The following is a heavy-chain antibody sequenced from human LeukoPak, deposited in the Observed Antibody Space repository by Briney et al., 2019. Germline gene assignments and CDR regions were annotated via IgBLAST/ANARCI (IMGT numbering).Heavy chain of an antibody. V-gene: IGHV4-4*02. CDR3: ARVDSSGYYSAGLDC. D-gene: IGHD3-22*01. CDR2: MYLSGTT. Sequence: SGTLSLTCTVSGDSINSLDLWSWVRQPPGKGLEWIGEMYLSGTTHSNPSLKSRVTISVDKSKNQFSLKLSSVTAADTAVYYCARVDSSGYYSAGLDCWGQGTLVTVSS. J-gene: IGHJ4*02. CDR1: GDSINSLDL.